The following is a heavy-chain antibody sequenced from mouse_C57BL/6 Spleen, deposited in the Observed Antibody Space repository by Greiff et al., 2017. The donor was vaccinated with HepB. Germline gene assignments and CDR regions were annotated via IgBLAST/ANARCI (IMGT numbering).Heavy chain of an antibody. D-gene: IGHD2-2*01. CDR2: IDPSDSYT. V-gene: IGHV1-69*01. Sequence: QVQLKQPGAELVMPGASVKLSCKASGYTFTSYWMHWVKQRPGQGLEWIGEIDPSDSYTNYNQKFKGKSTLTVDKSSSTAYMQLSSLTSEDSAVYYCARGDGYDAWFAYWGQGTLVTVSA. J-gene: IGHJ3*01. CDR1: GYTFTSYW. CDR3: ARGDGYDAWFAY.